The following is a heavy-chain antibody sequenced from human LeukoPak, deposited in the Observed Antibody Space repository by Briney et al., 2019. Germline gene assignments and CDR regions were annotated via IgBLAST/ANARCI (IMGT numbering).Heavy chain of an antibody. CDR3: ARKRGYFYYMDV. CDR1: GFTFSSYE. Sequence: GGSLRLSCAASGFTFSSYEMIWVRQAPGKGLEWVSYISSSGSTIYYADSVKGRFTISRDNAKNSLYLQMNSLRAEDTAVYYCARKRGYFYYMDVWGKGTTVTVSS. V-gene: IGHV3-48*03. CDR2: ISSSGSTI. J-gene: IGHJ6*03.